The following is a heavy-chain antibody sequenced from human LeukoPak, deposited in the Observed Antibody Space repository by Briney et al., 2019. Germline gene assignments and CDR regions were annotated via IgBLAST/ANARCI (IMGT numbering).Heavy chain of an antibody. CDR2: IYYSGST. CDR1: GGSSSGYY. Sequence: SETLSLTCAVYGGSSSGYYWSWIRQPPGKGLEWIGYIYYSGSTYYNPSLKSRVTISVDTSKNQFSLKLSSVTAADTAVYYCARVVSGGYDNSGYVYDWFDPWGQGTLVTVSS. D-gene: IGHD5-12*01. CDR3: ARVVSGGYDNSGYVYDWFDP. V-gene: IGHV4-30-4*01. J-gene: IGHJ5*02.